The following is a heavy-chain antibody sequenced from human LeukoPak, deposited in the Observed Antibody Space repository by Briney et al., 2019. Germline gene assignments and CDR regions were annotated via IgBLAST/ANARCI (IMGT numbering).Heavy chain of an antibody. CDR1: GASVSSGGNY. V-gene: IGHV4-61*08. CDR3: ARDTRNTWFYY. Sequence: SETLSLTCTVSGASVSSGGNYWRWIRQSPGKGLEWIVSFYYSGTTDYNPSLKGRVTMSIDRSKNQFSLNLNSVTAADTAVYYCARDTRNTWFYYWRQGTLVTVSS. J-gene: IGHJ4*02. CDR2: FYYSGTT. D-gene: IGHD1/OR15-1a*01.